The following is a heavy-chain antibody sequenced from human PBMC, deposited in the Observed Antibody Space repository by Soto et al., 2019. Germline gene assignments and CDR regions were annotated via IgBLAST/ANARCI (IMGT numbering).Heavy chain of an antibody. CDR1: GFPFSTYA. D-gene: IGHD3-10*01. CDR2: ISRSGFGT. CDR3: AKDRVRGTGSPYFFDY. J-gene: IGHJ4*02. Sequence: EVHLLESGGGLIQPGGSVRLSCAASGFPFSTYAMSWVRQAPGKGLEWVSGISRSGFGTFYADSVNGRFTISRDNSKNTVSLQMNDLSVEDTALYYCAKDRVRGTGSPYFFDYWGQGTLVTVSS. V-gene: IGHV3-23*01.